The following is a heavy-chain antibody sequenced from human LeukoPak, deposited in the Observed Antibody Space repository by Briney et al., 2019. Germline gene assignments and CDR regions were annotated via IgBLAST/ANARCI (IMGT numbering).Heavy chain of an antibody. J-gene: IGHJ5*02. CDR3: ARDNGILTGDHWFDP. Sequence: ASVKVSCKASGYTFTGYCMHWVRQAPGQGLEWMGWINPNSGGTNYTQKFQGRVTMTRDTSISTAYMELSRLRSDDTAVYYFARDNGILTGDHWFDPWGQGTLVTVSS. CDR1: GYTFTGYC. CDR2: INPNSGGT. D-gene: IGHD3-9*01. V-gene: IGHV1-2*02.